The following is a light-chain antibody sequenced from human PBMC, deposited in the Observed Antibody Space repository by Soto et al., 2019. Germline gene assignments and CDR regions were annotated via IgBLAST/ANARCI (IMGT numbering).Light chain of an antibody. CDR1: SSDVGGYNY. V-gene: IGLV2-11*01. CDR2: DVS. CDR3: CSYAGNYTLV. J-gene: IGLJ2*01. Sequence: QSALTQPRSVSGSPGQSVTISCTGTSSDVGGYNYVSWYQQHPGKAPKLIIYDVSKRPSGVPDRFSGSKSVNTASLTISGLQAEDEADYYCCSYAGNYTLVFGGGTKLTVL.